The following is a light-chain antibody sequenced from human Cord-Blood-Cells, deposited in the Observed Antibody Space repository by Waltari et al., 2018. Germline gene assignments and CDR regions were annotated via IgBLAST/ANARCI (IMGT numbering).Light chain of an antibody. CDR2: DVS. V-gene: IGLV2-11*01. CDR1: SSDVGGYNY. J-gene: IGLJ1*01. CDR3: CSYAGSFYV. Sequence: QSALTQPRSVSGSPGQSVTIPCTGTSSDVGGYNYVSWYQQHPGKAPQLMIYDVSKRPSGVPDRFSGSKSGNTASLTISGLQAEDEADYYCCSYAGSFYVFGTGTKVTVL.